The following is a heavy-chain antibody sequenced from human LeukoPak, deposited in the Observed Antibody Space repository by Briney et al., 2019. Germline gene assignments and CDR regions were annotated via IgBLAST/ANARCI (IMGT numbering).Heavy chain of an antibody. J-gene: IGHJ6*03. D-gene: IGHD2-8*01. CDR3: ARGPNHYYYMDF. V-gene: IGHV1-2*02. CDR2: INPDGGVT. Sequence: VASVKVSCKAYGYSFTGYYIHWVRQAPGQGLEWMGWINPDGGVTKSAQNFQGRVTMTRDKSINTVYMELSGLTSDDTALYYCARGPNHYYYMDFWGTGTTVSVSS. CDR1: GYSFTGYY.